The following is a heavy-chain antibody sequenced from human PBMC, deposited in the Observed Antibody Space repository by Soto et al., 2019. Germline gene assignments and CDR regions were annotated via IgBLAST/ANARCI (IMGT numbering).Heavy chain of an antibody. CDR2: IYHSGST. CDR3: ARDYMVRGVMRWFDP. J-gene: IGHJ5*02. CDR1: GGSVSSGSYY. V-gene: IGHV4-61*01. Sequence: SETLSLTCTVSGGSVSSGSYYWSWIRQPPGKGLEWIGEIYHSGSTNYNPSLKSRVTISVDKSKNQFSLKLSSVTAADTAVYYCARDYMVRGVMRWFDPWGQGTLVTVS. D-gene: IGHD3-10*01.